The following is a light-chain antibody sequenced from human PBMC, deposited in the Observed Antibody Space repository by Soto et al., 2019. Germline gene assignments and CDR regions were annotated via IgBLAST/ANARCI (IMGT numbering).Light chain of an antibody. CDR3: MQATQFPLT. CDR1: QSLVSSDGNTY. V-gene: IGKV2-30*01. CDR2: KVS. Sequence: DVVMTQCPLSLPVTLGQPSSISCRSSQSLVSSDGNTYLNWFQHRPGQSPRRLIYKVSIRSSGVPDRFSGSGAGTDFTLKISRVEAEDVGVYYCMQATQFPLTFGGGTKVDIK. J-gene: IGKJ4*01.